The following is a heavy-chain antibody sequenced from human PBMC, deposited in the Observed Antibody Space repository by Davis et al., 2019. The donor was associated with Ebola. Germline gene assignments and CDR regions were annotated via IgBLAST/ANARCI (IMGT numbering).Heavy chain of an antibody. CDR2: INPNDGRT. CDR1: GYTFTSYG. J-gene: IGHJ6*04. V-gene: IGHV1-69*11. CDR3: AKDSCSSPICYESGYYYGMDV. D-gene: IGHD2-2*01. Sequence: AASVKVSCKASGYTFTSYGISWVRQAPGQGLEWMGMINPNDGRTIYAQKFQGRVTITADESTSTVYMELSSLRSEDTAVYYCAKDSCSSPICYESGYYYGMDVWGKGTTVAVSS.